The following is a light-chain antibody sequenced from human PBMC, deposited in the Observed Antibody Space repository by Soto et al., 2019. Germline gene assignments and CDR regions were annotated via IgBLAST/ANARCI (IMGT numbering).Light chain of an antibody. J-gene: IGKJ5*01. CDR1: ESISRH. Sequence: DIQMTQSPSSLSASVGDRVTITCRASESISRHLNWYQQKPRKAPNLLIYAASTLQNGVPSRFSGSGSGTDFTLTISSLQPEDFATYSCQQSYSTRSICFGQGTRLEIK. V-gene: IGKV1-39*01. CDR2: AAS. CDR3: QQSYSTRSIC.